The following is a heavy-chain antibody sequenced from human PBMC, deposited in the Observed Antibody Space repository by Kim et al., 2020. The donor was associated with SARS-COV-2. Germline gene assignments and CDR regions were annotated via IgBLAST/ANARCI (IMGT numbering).Heavy chain of an antibody. V-gene: IGHV4-34*01. J-gene: IGHJ4*02. CDR1: GGSFSGYY. Sequence: SETLSLTCAVYGGSFSGYYWSWIRQPPGKGLEWIGEINHSGSTNYNPSLKSRVTISVDTSKNQFSLKLSSVTAADTAVYYCAGGLSPPDYWGQGTLVTVSS. CDR2: INHSGST. CDR3: AGGLSPPDY. D-gene: IGHD3-16*02.